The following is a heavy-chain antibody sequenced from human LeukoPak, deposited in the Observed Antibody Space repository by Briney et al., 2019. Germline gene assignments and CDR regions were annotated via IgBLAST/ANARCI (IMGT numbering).Heavy chain of an antibody. V-gene: IGHV3-9*01. Sequence: PGRSLRLSCAASGFTFDDYAMHWVRQAPGRGLEWVSGISWNSGSIGYADSVKGRFTISRDNAKNSLYLQMNSLRAEDTALYYCAKDTSFDYWGQGTLVTASS. CDR2: ISWNSGSI. J-gene: IGHJ4*02. CDR1: GFTFDDYA. CDR3: AKDTSFDY.